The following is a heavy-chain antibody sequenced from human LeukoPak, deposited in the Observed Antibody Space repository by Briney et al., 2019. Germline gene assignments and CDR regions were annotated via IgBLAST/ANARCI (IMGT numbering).Heavy chain of an antibody. Sequence: PGRSLRLSCAASGFTFSSYAMHWVRQAPGKGLEWVAVISYDGSNKYYADSVKGRFTISRDNSKNTLYLQMNSLRAEDTAVYYCARDQRRILWFGELSAFDYWGQGTVVTVSS. J-gene: IGHJ4*02. D-gene: IGHD3-10*01. CDR3: ARDQRRILWFGELSAFDY. CDR1: GFTFSSYA. CDR2: ISYDGSNK. V-gene: IGHV3-30*04.